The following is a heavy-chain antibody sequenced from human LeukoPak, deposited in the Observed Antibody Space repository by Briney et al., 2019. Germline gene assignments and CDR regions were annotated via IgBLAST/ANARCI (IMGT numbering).Heavy chain of an antibody. J-gene: IGHJ6*04. CDR2: ISYDGSNK. Sequence: GGSLRLSCAASGFTFSSYGMHWVRQAPGKVLEWVAVISYDGSNKYYADSVKGRFTISRDNSKNTLYLQMNSLRAEDTAVYYCAKGGSNYYYYGMDVWGKGTTVTVSS. CDR3: AKGGSNYYYYGMDV. D-gene: IGHD3-16*01. CDR1: GFTFSSYG. V-gene: IGHV3-30*18.